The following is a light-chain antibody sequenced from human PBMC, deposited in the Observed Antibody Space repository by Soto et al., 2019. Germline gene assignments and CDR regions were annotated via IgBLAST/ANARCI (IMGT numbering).Light chain of an antibody. V-gene: IGKV1-12*01. CDR1: QGISSW. CDR2: SAS. Sequence: DIQMTQSPSSVSASVGDRVTISCRASQGISSWLAWYQQKPGKAPSLLIYSASTLHSGVPSRFSGSGSGTDFTLTISSLQPEDFAVYYCQQYNDWPLTFGGGTKVEIK. CDR3: QQYNDWPLT. J-gene: IGKJ4*01.